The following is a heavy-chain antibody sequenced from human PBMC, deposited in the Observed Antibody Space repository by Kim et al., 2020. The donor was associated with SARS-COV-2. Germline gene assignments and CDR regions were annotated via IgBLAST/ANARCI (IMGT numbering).Heavy chain of an antibody. J-gene: IGHJ2*01. V-gene: IGHV4-59*01. CDR3: ARDRRGWLQSGLNWYFDL. D-gene: IGHD5-12*01. Sequence: KGRVTISVDTSKNQFSLKLSSGTAADTAVYYCARDRRGWLQSGLNWYFDLWGRGTLVTVSS.